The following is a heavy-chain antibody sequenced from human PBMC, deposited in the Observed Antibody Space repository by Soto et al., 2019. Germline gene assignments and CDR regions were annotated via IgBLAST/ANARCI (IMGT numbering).Heavy chain of an antibody. CDR1: GYTFISYG. J-gene: IGHJ4*02. D-gene: IGHD1-26*01. V-gene: IGHV1-18*01. CDR2: ITAYNGNT. Sequence: QVQLVQSGAEVKKPGASVKVSCQASGYTFISYGISWVRQAPGQGLEWMGWITAYNGNTNYAQKLQGRVTMTTDTPTSTAYTELSSPRSDDTALYYCARDHGYSGSHYLGYWGQGTLVTVSS. CDR3: ARDHGYSGSHYLGY.